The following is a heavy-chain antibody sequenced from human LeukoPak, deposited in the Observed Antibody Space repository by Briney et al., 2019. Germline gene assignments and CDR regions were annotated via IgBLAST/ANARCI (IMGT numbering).Heavy chain of an antibody. D-gene: IGHD2-15*01. Sequence: GGSLRLSCAASGVTVSSNLMSWGRQAPGKGLEWVSVIYSDGSTYYADSVKGRFTISRDISKNTVDLQMNNLRAEDTAVYYCGRYCSGGNCYSGLVYGGQGTLVAVSS. J-gene: IGHJ4*02. CDR3: GRYCSGGNCYSGLVY. V-gene: IGHV3-53*01. CDR2: IYSDGST. CDR1: GVTVSSNL.